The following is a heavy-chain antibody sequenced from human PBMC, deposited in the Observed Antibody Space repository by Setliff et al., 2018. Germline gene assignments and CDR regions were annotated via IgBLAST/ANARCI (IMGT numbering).Heavy chain of an antibody. CDR3: ARDPTLYSAFPGYGMDV. D-gene: IGHD5-12*01. V-gene: IGHV1-3*01. CDR1: GYTFTSYA. CDR2: INAGNGST. Sequence: ASVKVSCKASGYTFTSYAMHWVRQAPGQRLEWMGWINAGNGSTKYSQKFQGRVTITRDTSASTAYMELSSLRSEDTAVYYCARDPTLYSAFPGYGMDVWGQGTTVTVSS. J-gene: IGHJ6*02.